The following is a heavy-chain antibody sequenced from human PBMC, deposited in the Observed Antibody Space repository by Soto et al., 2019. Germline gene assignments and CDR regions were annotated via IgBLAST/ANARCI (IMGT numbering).Heavy chain of an antibody. J-gene: IGHJ6*02. Sequence: GGALRLSCAASGFTLDDYTMPLVRQAPGEGLEWVSLISWDGGSTYYADSVKGRFTISRDNSKNSLYLQMNSLRTEDTALYYCAKDMSPYYYDSSGYYNYYYGMDVWGQGTTVTVS. V-gene: IGHV3-43*01. CDR1: GFTLDDYT. CDR2: ISWDGGST. D-gene: IGHD3-22*01. CDR3: AKDMSPYYYDSSGYYNYYYGMDV.